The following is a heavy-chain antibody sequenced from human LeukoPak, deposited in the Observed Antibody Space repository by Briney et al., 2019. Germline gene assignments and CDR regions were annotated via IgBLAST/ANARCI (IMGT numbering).Heavy chain of an antibody. CDR3: ARSTGPGPTGYYFDY. V-gene: IGHV1-69*04. CDR1: GGTFSIYA. D-gene: IGHD2-8*02. Sequence: AVKVSCKASGGTFSIYAISWVRQAPGQGLEWMGRIIPILGIANYAQKSQGRVTITADKSTSTAYMELSSLRPEDTAVYYCARSTGPGPTGYYFDYWGQGTLVTVSS. CDR2: IIPILGIA. J-gene: IGHJ4*02.